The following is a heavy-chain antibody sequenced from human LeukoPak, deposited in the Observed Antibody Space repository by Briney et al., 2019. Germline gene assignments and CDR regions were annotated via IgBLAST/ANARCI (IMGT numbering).Heavy chain of an antibody. J-gene: IGHJ5*02. Sequence: SPTLSLTFAISGDSVSSNSVAWNWFRQSPSRGLEWLGRTYYTSKWNNDYAVSVQSRIAVNPDTSKNQFSLHLNSVTPEDTAVYYCARQAYRRFDPWGQGTLVTVSS. CDR1: GDSVSSNSVA. CDR3: ARQAYRRFDP. V-gene: IGHV6-1*01. CDR2: TYYTSKWNN.